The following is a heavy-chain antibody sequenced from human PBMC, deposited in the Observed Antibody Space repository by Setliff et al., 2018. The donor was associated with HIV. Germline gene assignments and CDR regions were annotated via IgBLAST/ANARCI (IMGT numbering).Heavy chain of an antibody. CDR1: GFAFSSFA. V-gene: IGHV3-23*01. J-gene: IGHJ4*02. Sequence: GGSLRLSCGASGFAFSSFAMNWVRHAPGKGLEWVSAVSGSGTATEYADSVKGRFTISRDNSKNALYLEMNNLRAEDTAIYYCAKGLDYVDSSGYSYFRLWGQGTQVTVSS. CDR3: AKGLDYVDSSGYSYFRL. D-gene: IGHD3-22*01. CDR2: VSGSGTAT.